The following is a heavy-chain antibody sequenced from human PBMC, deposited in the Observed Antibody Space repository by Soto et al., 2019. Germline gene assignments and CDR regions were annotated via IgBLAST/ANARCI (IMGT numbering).Heavy chain of an antibody. CDR1: GFTFSAYS. CDR2: VSYDGSLK. D-gene: IGHD2-21*01. Sequence: GGSLRLSCAASGFTFSAYSINWFRHSPGKGLEGVAVVSYDGSLKFYADSVKGRFAISRDNSMNTVYLQMNSLSPDDTAVYYCAREIGGVIGPLDYWGQGTLVTVSS. J-gene: IGHJ4*02. CDR3: AREIGGVIGPLDY. V-gene: IGHV3-30*09.